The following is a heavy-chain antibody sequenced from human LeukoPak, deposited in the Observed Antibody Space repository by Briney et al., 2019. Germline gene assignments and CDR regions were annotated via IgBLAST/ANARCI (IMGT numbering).Heavy chain of an antibody. V-gene: IGHV3-23*01. CDR3: VRDDDRPDNGLDY. CDR1: GFTFSDYA. Sequence: GGSLRLSCAASGFTFSDYAMGWVRQAPGRGLEWVSAISASGGRTYYADSVKGRFTISRDSSKNTLYLQMNSLRAEDTAVYYCVRDDDRPDNGLDYWGQGTLVTVSS. CDR2: ISASGGRT. D-gene: IGHD3-22*01. J-gene: IGHJ4*02.